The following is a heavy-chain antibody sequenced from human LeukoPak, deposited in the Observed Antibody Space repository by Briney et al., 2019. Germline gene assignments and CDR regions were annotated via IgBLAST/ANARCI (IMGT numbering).Heavy chain of an antibody. CDR2: INPNSGNT. D-gene: IGHD6-19*01. CDR1: GYTFTGYY. Sequence: ASVKVSCKASGYTFTGYYMHWVRQAPGQGLEWMGWINPNSGNTNYAQKLQGRVTMTTDTSTSTAYMELRSLRSDDTAVYYCARDSGQWLVLWAFDYWGQGTLVTVSS. CDR3: ARDSGQWLVLWAFDY. J-gene: IGHJ4*02. V-gene: IGHV1-18*04.